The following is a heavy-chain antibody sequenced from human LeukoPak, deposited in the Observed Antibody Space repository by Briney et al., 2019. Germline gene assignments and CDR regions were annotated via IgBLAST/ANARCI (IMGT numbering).Heavy chain of an antibody. Sequence: SETLSLTCAVYGGSFSGYYWSWIRQPPGKGLEWIGEINHSGSTNYNPSLKSRVTISVDTSKNQFSLKLSSVTAADTAVYYCAREITMVRGVIIRGANWFDPWGQGTLVTVPS. J-gene: IGHJ5*02. CDR2: INHSGST. D-gene: IGHD3-10*01. CDR3: AREITMVRGVIIRGANWFDP. CDR1: GGSFSGYY. V-gene: IGHV4-34*01.